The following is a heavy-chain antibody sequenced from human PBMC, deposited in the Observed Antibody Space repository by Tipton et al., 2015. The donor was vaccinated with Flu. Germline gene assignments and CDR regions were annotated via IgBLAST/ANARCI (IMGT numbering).Heavy chain of an antibody. CDR2: INHSGSP. Sequence: TLSLTCAVYGGSFSGHYWSWVRQPPGKGLEWIGEINHSGSPNYIPSLKSRVTISVDTSKNQFSLKVTSLTAADTAVYYCARGCDYANAYLDYWGQGTLVTVSS. CDR1: GGSFSGHY. D-gene: IGHD4-17*01. J-gene: IGHJ4*02. CDR3: ARGCDYANAYLDY. V-gene: IGHV4-34*01.